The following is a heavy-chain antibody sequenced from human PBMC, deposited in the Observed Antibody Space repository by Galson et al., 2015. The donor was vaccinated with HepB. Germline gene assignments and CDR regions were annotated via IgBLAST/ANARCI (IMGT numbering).Heavy chain of an antibody. CDR3: AKGGD. J-gene: IGHJ3*01. CDR2: ISWNSGSI. Sequence: SLRLSCAASGFTFDDYAMHWVRQAPGKGLEWVSGISWNSGSIGYADSVKGRFTISRDNAKNSLYLQMNSLRAEDTALYYCAKGGDWGQGTMVTVSS. V-gene: IGHV3-9*01. CDR1: GFTFDDYA. D-gene: IGHD3-16*01.